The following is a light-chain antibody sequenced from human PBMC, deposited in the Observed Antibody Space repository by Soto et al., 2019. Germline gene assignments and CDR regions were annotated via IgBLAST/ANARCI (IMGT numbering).Light chain of an antibody. CDR3: TSFSPSGRYV. CDR2: DVS. J-gene: IGLJ1*01. Sequence: QSALTQPGSVSGSPGQTITISCTATNNTLGGYNYVSWYQHHPGKAPKLMIYDVSNRPSGFFNRFSGSKFGNTASLTIFGLQFKDEADYYCTSFSPSGRYVFGTVSKFTVL. V-gene: IGLV2-14*03. CDR1: NNTLGGYNY.